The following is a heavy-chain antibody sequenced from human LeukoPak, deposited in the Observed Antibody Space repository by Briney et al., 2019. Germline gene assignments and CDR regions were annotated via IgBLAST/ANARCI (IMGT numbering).Heavy chain of an antibody. D-gene: IGHD1-26*01. CDR3: ARQRRWELSIFHY. CDR2: IYYSGST. CDR1: GGSISSSRYY. J-gene: IGHJ4*02. V-gene: IGHV4-39*01. Sequence: AETLSLTCTVSGGSISSSRYYWGWIRQPPGEGLEWIGCIYYSGSTSYNPALKSRVTISVDPSKNQFSLKLSSVPAADTAVYYCARQRRWELSIFHYWGQGTLVTVSS.